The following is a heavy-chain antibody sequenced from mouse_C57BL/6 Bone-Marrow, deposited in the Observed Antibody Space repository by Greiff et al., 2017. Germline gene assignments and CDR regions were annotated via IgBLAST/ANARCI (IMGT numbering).Heavy chain of an antibody. V-gene: IGHV14-4*01. Sequence: EVQVVESGAELVRPGASVKLSCTASGFNIKDDYMHWVKQRPEQGLEWIGWIDPENGDTEYASKFQGKATITADTSSNTAYLQLSSLTSEDTAVYYCTTGWLLRHWGQGTTLTVSS. CDR1: GFNIKDDY. J-gene: IGHJ2*01. CDR2: IDPENGDT. CDR3: TTGWLLRH. D-gene: IGHD1-2*01.